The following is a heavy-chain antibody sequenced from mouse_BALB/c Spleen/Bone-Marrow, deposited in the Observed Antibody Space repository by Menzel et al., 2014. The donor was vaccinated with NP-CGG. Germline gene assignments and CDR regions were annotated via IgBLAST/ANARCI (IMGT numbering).Heavy chain of an antibody. J-gene: IGHJ1*01. Sequence: EVQLQQSRTVLARPGASVKMSCKASDYTFTSYRMHWLKQRPGQGLEWIGAIYPGNSDTSYNQKFKGKAELTAVTSTSTAYMDLSSLTNEDSAVYYCTLAYFGQGDWFFDVWGAGTTVTVSS. CDR2: IYPGNSDT. D-gene: IGHD2-10*01. V-gene: IGHV1-5*01. CDR1: DYTFTSYR. CDR3: TLAYFGQGDWFFDV.